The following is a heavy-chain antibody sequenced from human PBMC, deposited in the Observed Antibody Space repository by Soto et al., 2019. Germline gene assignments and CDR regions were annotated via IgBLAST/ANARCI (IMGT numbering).Heavy chain of an antibody. D-gene: IGHD3-3*01. CDR1: GFTFSSYA. CDR2: ISGSGGST. V-gene: IGHV3-23*01. Sequence: PGGSLSLSFAPSGFTFSSYAMSWVRQAPGKGLEWVSAISGSGGSTYYADSVKGRFTISRDNSKNTLYLQMNSLRAEDTAVYYCATQYHDFWSGYYTPLLNYYYGMDVWGQGTTVTVSS. J-gene: IGHJ6*02. CDR3: ATQYHDFWSGYYTPLLNYYYGMDV.